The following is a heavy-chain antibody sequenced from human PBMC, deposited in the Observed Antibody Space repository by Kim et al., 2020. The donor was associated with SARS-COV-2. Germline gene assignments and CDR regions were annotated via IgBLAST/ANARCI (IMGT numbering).Heavy chain of an antibody. J-gene: IGHJ4*02. V-gene: IGHV4-39*01. CDR3: ARQGRQLVLGVEVDY. D-gene: IGHD6-6*01. Sequence: PSLQSRVTISVDTSKNQFSLKLSSVTAADTAVYYCARQGRQLVLGVEVDYWGQGTLVTVSS.